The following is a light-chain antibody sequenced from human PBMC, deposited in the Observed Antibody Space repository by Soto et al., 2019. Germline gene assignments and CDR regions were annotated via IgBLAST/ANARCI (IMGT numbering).Light chain of an antibody. V-gene: IGLV2-8*01. Sequence: QCVLTQPASASGSPGRSVTISCTGTSSDVGGYNYVSWYQQHPGKAPKLMIYEVSKRPSGVPDRFSGSKSGNTASLTVSGLQAEDEADYYCSSYAGSNNLYVFGTGTKVTVL. J-gene: IGLJ1*01. CDR2: EVS. CDR3: SSYAGSNNLYV. CDR1: SSDVGGYNY.